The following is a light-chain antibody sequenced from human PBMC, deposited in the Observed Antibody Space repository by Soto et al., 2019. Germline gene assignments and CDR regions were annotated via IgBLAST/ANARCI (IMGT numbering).Light chain of an antibody. J-gene: IGKJ1*01. V-gene: IGKV3-20*01. Sequence: EIVLTHSPGTLSLSPGERATLSFSSSQSVSSSYLAWYQQKPGQAPRLLIYGASSRATGIPDRFSGSGSGTEFTLTISSLQSEDFAVYYCQQYNNWPQTFGQGTKVDIK. CDR3: QQYNNWPQT. CDR1: QSVSSSY. CDR2: GAS.